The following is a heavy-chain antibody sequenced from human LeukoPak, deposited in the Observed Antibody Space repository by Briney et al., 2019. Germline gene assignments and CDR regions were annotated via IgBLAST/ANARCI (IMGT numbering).Heavy chain of an antibody. CDR2: INGGGDTT. Sequence: GGSLRLSCAASGFTFSSCAMSWVRQAPGKGLEWVSGINGGGDTTNYADSVKGRFTISRDNAKNTLSLQMNSLRAEDTAGYECAKYLCSRVPTVYWGQGTLVTVSS. CDR3: AKYLCSRVPTVY. D-gene: IGHD4-11*01. J-gene: IGHJ4*02. CDR1: GFTFSSCA. V-gene: IGHV3-23*01.